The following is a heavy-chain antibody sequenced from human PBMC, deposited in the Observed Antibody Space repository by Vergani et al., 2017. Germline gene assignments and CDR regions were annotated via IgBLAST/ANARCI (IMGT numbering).Heavy chain of an antibody. Sequence: QLQLQESGPGLVKPSETLSLTCTVPGGSISSSSYYWGWIRQPPGKGLEWIGSIYYSGSTYYNPSLKSRVTISVDTSKNQFSLTLSSVTAADTAVYYCARDSYSSGWTRFDYWGQGTLVTVSS. CDR1: GGSISSSSYY. V-gene: IGHV4-39*02. CDR3: ARDSYSSGWTRFDY. D-gene: IGHD6-19*01. CDR2: IYYSGST. J-gene: IGHJ4*02.